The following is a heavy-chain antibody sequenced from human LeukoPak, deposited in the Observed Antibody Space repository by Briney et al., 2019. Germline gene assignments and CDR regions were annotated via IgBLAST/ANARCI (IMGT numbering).Heavy chain of an antibody. Sequence: PGRSLRLSCAASGFTFSSYGMHWVRQAPGKGLEWVAVISYDGSNKYYADSVKGRFTISRDNSKNSLYLQMNSLRAEDTAVYYCARDLGTPGSGWYRGDNAFDIWGQGTMVTVSS. J-gene: IGHJ3*02. V-gene: IGHV3-30*03. CDR1: GFTFSSYG. D-gene: IGHD6-19*01. CDR3: ARDLGTPGSGWYRGDNAFDI. CDR2: ISYDGSNK.